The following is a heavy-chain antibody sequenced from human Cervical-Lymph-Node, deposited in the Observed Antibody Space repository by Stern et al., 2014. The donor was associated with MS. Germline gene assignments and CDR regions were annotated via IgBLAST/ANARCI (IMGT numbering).Heavy chain of an antibody. V-gene: IGHV4-4*02. J-gene: IGHJ2*01. CDR1: GGSVSSTNW. CDR2: IYHSGAS. CDR3: ARERQQYCNSEGCSYWYFDL. Sequence: VQLEESGPGLVKPSGTLSLTCAVSGGSVSSTNWWSWVRQSPGKGLEWIGNIYHSGASNYRPSLRSRVSLSLANSKNHLSLHLTSVTAADTAVYYCARERQQYCNSEGCSYWYFDLWGRGTLVTVSS. D-gene: IGHD2/OR15-2a*01.